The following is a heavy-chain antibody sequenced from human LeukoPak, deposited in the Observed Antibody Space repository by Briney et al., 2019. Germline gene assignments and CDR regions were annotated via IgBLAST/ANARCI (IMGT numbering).Heavy chain of an antibody. V-gene: IGHV3-23*01. CDR3: AKDWAGSDRRYYFDY. CDR2: ISGSGGST. Sequence: GGSLRLSCAASGFTFTSYAMGWVRQAPGRGLGWVSIISGSGGSTYYADSVKGRFTISRDNSQNTLYLQMNSLRAEDSAVYYCAKDWAGSDRRYYFDYWGQGTLVTVSS. J-gene: IGHJ4*02. CDR1: GFTFTSYA. D-gene: IGHD3-22*01.